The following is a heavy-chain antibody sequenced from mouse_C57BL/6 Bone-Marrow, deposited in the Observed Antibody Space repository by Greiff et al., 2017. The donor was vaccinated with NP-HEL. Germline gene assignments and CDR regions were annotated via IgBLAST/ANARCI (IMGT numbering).Heavy chain of an antibody. Sequence: QVQLQQSGPGLVQPSQSLSITCTVSGFSLTSYGVHWVRQSPGKGLEWLGVIWRGGSTDYNAAFMSRLSITKDNSKSQVFFKMSSLQADDTAIYYCAKYEYDGGNYAMDYWGQGTSGTVSS. CDR3: AKYEYDGGNYAMDY. J-gene: IGHJ4*01. CDR2: IWRGGST. D-gene: IGHD2-4*01. CDR1: GFSLTSYG. V-gene: IGHV2-5*01.